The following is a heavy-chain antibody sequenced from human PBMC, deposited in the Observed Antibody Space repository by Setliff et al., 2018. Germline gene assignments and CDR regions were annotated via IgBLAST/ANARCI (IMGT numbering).Heavy chain of an antibody. CDR3: AREGVDTRSSTDYRYYMDV. CDR2: IMPIFGTT. V-gene: IGHV1-69*05. J-gene: IGHJ6*03. Sequence: SVKVSCKASGGTFSTYGITWVRQAPGQGLEWVGGIMPIFGTTNYAQKFQGRVTIITDESTSTAYMELSSLTSADTAVYYCAREGVDTRSSTDYRYYMDVWGKGTTVTVSS. CDR1: GGTFSTYG. D-gene: IGHD5-18*01.